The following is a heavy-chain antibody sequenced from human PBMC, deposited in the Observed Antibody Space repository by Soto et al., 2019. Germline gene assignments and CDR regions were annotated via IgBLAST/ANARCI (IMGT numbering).Heavy chain of an antibody. J-gene: IGHJ1*01. CDR1: GFTFSSYA. CDR2: ISGSGGST. Sequence: GGSLRLSCVASGFTFSSYAMSWVRQAPGKGLGWVSAISGSGGSTYYADSVKGRFTVARDNSKNTLYLQMNSLRAEGTAVYYGARDLDEVITMIVVRVQHCGQGALVTVSA. D-gene: IGHD3-22*01. CDR3: ARDLDEVITMIVVRVQH. V-gene: IGHV3-23*01.